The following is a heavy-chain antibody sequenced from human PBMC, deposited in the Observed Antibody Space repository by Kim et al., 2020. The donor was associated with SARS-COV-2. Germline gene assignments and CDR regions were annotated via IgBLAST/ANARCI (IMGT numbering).Heavy chain of an antibody. D-gene: IGHD6-13*01. J-gene: IGHJ6*02. Sequence: GGSLRLSCAASGFTFSSYGMHWVRQAPGKGLEWVAVIWYDGSNKYYADSVKGRFTISRDNSKNTLYLQMNSLRAEDTAVYYCARYAAAAGKYYYYGMDVWGQGTTVTVSS. CDR3: ARYAAAAGKYYYYGMDV. CDR2: IWYDGSNK. V-gene: IGHV3-33*01. CDR1: GFTFSSYG.